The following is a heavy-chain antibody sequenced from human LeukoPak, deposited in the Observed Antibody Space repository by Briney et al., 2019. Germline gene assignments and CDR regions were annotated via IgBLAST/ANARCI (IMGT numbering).Heavy chain of an antibody. V-gene: IGHV3-13*01. J-gene: IGHJ6*02. D-gene: IGHD3-9*01. CDR2: ISTAGST. CDR3: ARGPYYDVVTGYLYGMDV. CDR1: GFTFSNYD. Sequence: PGGSLRLSCVASGFTFSNYDMRWVRQGLGKGLEWVSVISTAGSTFFPGSVTGRFSISRENSKNSLYLQMNRLRVGHTAVYYCARGPYYDVVTGYLYGMDVWGQGTTVTVSS.